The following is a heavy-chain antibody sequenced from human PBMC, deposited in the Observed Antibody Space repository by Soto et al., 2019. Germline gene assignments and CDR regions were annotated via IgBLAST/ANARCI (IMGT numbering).Heavy chain of an antibody. CDR1: GGTFSSYT. J-gene: IGHJ5*02. D-gene: IGHD3-10*01. Sequence: QVQLVQSGAEVKKPGSSVKVSYNASGGTFSSYTISWVRQAPGQGLEWMGRIIPILGIANYAQKFQGRVTITADSSTSTAYTELSSLRSEDTAVYYCAQNYYGSGSYVPWGQGTLVTVSS. V-gene: IGHV1-69*02. CDR2: IIPILGIA. CDR3: AQNYYGSGSYVP.